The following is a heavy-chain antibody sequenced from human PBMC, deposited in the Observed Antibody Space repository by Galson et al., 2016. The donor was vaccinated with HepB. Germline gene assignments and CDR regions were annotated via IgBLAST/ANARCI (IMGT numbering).Heavy chain of an antibody. CDR3: ARHVVVPAPTQFLYFHYGMDA. J-gene: IGHJ6*02. Sequence: ATLSLTCAVYGGSFSDYYWGWIRPPPGKGLEWIGEINHSGSTNYNPSLKSRVTISVDTSKNQFSLKLTSVTAADTAVYYCARHVVVPAPTQFLYFHYGMDAWGQGTTVTVSS. CDR2: INHSGST. CDR1: GGSFSDYY. V-gene: IGHV4-34*01. D-gene: IGHD2-2*01.